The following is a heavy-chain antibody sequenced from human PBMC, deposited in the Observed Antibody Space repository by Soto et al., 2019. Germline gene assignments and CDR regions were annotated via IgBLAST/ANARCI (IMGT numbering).Heavy chain of an antibody. CDR1: GFTFSSYG. CDR3: ARSGVYGEGSLLPTFGNWYFDV. J-gene: IGHJ2*01. Sequence: QVQLVESGGGVVQPGRSLRLSCAASGFTFSSYGMHWVRQAPGKGLEWVAVIWYDGSNKYYADSVKGRFSISRENCKNPLYLQMNGLRAEDTAVYYCARSGVYGEGSLLPTFGNWYFDVGGSGTLVGLSS. CDR2: IWYDGSNK. V-gene: IGHV3-33*01. D-gene: IGHD2-21*01.